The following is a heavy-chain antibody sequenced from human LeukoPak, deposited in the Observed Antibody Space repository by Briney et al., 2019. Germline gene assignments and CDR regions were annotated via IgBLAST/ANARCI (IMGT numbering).Heavy chain of an antibody. J-gene: IGHJ4*02. V-gene: IGHV3-9*01. CDR3: ARDRGYSTFDY. CDR2: ISWNSGSI. Sequence: GGSLRLSSAASGFTFDDYAMHWVRQAPGKGLEWVSGISWNSGSIGYADSVKGRFTISRDNAKNSLYLQMNSLRVDDTAVYYCARDRGYSTFDYWGQGTLVTVSS. D-gene: IGHD4-23*01. CDR1: GFTFDDYA.